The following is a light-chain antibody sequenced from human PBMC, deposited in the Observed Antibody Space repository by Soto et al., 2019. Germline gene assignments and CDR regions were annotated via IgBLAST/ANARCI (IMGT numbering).Light chain of an antibody. CDR2: SND. Sequence: QSALTQPASVSGSPGQSITISCSGSSSNIGSTTVSWYQQLPGAAPKLLIYSNDQWPSGVPDRFSGSKSGTSASLAISGLQSEDEADYYCASWDDSLNGFVFGTGTKVTVL. J-gene: IGLJ1*01. V-gene: IGLV1-44*01. CDR3: ASWDDSLNGFV. CDR1: SSNIGSTT.